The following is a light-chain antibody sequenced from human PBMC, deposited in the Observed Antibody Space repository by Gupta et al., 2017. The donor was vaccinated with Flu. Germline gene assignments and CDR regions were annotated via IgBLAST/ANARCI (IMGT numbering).Light chain of an antibody. CDR1: SSDVGRSDS. J-gene: IGLJ1*01. Sequence: QSALTQPASVSGSPGQSITISCTGTSSDVGRSDSVSWYQQHPGKAPKLIIYDVSNRPSGVSSRFSGSKSGNTASLTISGLEAEDETDYYCSSYTSTNTFYVVGPGTKVTVL. V-gene: IGLV2-14*01. CDR3: SSYTSTNTFYV. CDR2: DVS.